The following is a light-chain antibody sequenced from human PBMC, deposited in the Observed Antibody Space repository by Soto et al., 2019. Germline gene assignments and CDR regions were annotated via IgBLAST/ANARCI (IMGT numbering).Light chain of an antibody. J-gene: IGKJ1*01. CDR1: QSVSNN. Sequence: EIVVTQSPATLSVSPGERATLSCRASQSVSNNLAWYQQKPAQVPRLLIYGASTRATGIPARFSGSGSGTEFTLTISSLQSEDFAVYYCQQYNNWPWTFGQGTK. CDR2: GAS. V-gene: IGKV3-15*01. CDR3: QQYNNWPWT.